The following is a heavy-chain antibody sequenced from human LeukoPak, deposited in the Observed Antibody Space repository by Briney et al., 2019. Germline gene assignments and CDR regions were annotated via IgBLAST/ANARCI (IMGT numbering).Heavy chain of an antibody. CDR3: ARGAGSSGYYIHDY. V-gene: IGHV1-2*02. D-gene: IGHD3-22*01. CDR1: GYIFTGYY. Sequence: ASVKVSCKASGYIFTGYYMHWVRQAPGQGLEWMGWINPNSGGTNYAQKFQGRVTMTRDTSISTAYMELSRLRSDDTAVYYCARGAGSSGYYIHDYWGQGTLVTVSS. CDR2: INPNSGGT. J-gene: IGHJ4*02.